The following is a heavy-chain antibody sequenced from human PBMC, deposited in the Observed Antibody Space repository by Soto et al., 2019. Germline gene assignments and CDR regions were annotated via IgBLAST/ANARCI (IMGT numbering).Heavy chain of an antibody. Sequence: QVQLQESGPGLVKPSQTLSLTCTVSGDSLNIGGYYWTWIRQRPGKGLEWLGYIYYTGKTYYNPSPHSRPYMSVDTSKNHFSLQLSSVTVADTAVYYCARDGHSNWNYLDPWGQGTLVTVSS. V-gene: IGHV4-31*03. D-gene: IGHD1-7*01. CDR3: ARDGHSNWNYLDP. CDR1: GDSLNIGGYY. J-gene: IGHJ5*02. CDR2: IYYTGKT.